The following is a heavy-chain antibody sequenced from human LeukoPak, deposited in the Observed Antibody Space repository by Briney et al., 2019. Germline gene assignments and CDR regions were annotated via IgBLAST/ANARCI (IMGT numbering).Heavy chain of an antibody. J-gene: IGHJ5*02. CDR1: GFTFSSYA. D-gene: IGHD3-3*01. CDR2: ISYDGSNK. Sequence: PGGSLRLSCAASGFTFSSYAMNGVRQAPGKGLEWVAVISYDGSNKYYADSVKGRFTISRDNSKNTLYLQMNSLRAEDTAVYYCARIGLRFLEWSWFDPWGQGTLVTVSS. V-gene: IGHV3-30*04. CDR3: ARIGLRFLEWSWFDP.